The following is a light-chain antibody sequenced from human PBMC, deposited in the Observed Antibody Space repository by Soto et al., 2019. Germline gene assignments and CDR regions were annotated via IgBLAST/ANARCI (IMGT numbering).Light chain of an antibody. CDR2: WAS. CDR3: QQYESTPPT. CDR1: QSVLYSSNNKNY. V-gene: IGKV4-1*01. Sequence: DIVMTQSPDSLAVSLGERATINCKSSQSVLYSSNNKNYLAWYQQRPGQPPKLLIYWASTRESGVPDRCSGSWSGTYFTLTITILHAEDVAVYYCQQYESTPPTFGQGTKLEIK. J-gene: IGKJ2*01.